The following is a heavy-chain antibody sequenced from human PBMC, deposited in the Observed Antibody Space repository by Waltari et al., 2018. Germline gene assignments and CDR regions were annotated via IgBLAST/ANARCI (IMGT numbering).Heavy chain of an antibody. CDR3: AKDTIFGVAYYFDY. CDR1: GFTFSSYG. J-gene: IGHJ4*02. V-gene: IGHV3-30*18. Sequence: QVQLVESGGGVVQPGRSLRLSCAASGFTFSSYGMHWVRQAPGQGLEWVAVIWYDGSNKYYADAVKGRFTISRDNSKNTLYLQMNSLRAEDTAMYYCAKDTIFGVAYYFDYWGQGTLVTVSS. CDR2: IWYDGSNK. D-gene: IGHD3-3*01.